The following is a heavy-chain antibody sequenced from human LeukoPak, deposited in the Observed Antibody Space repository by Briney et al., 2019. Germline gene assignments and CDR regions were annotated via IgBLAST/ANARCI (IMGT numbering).Heavy chain of an antibody. D-gene: IGHD1-26*01. CDR1: GFTFSSYS. Sequence: GGSLRLSCAASGFTFSSYSMNWVRQAPGKGLEWVSYISSSSSTIYYADSVKGRFTISRDNAKNSLYLQMNSLRAEDTAVYYCARDLGLSGSSGNFDYWGQGTLVTVSS. CDR3: ARDLGLSGSSGNFDY. J-gene: IGHJ4*02. V-gene: IGHV3-48*01. CDR2: ISSSSSTI.